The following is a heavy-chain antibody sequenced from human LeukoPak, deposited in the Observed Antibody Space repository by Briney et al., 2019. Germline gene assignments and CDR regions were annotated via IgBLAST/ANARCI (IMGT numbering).Heavy chain of an antibody. CDR2: IYYSGST. CDR3: ARVPSLQWGHFDY. J-gene: IGHJ4*02. D-gene: IGHD1-26*01. Sequence: SETLSRTCTVSGGSISSSSYYWGWIRQPPGKGLERIGSIYYSGSTYYNPSLKSRVTISVDTSKNQFSLKLSSVTAADTAVYYCARVPSLQWGHFDYWGQGTLVTVSS. V-gene: IGHV4-39*01. CDR1: GGSISSSSYY.